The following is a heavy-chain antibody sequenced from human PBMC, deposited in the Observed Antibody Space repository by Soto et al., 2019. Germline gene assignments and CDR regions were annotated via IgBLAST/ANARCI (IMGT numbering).Heavy chain of an antibody. D-gene: IGHD6-19*01. CDR1: GFTFSSYW. CDR3: ARARIAVAGYDY. CDR2: INSDGSST. J-gene: IGHJ4*02. V-gene: IGHV3-74*01. Sequence: GGSLRLSCADSGFTFSSYWMHWVRQAPGKGLVWVSRINSDGSSTTYADSVKGRFTISRDNAKNTLYLQMNSLRAEDTAVYYCARARIAVAGYDYWGQGTLVTVSS.